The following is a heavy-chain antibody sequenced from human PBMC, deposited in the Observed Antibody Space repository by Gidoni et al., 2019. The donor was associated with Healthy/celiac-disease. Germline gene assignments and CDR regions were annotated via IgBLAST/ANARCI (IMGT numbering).Heavy chain of an antibody. J-gene: IGHJ4*02. CDR3: TRDHSLAYYYDSSGRFDY. D-gene: IGHD3-22*01. V-gene: IGHV3-49*05. Sequence: EVQLVESGGGLVKPGRSLRLSCTASGFTFGDYAMRWFRQAPGKGLEWVGFIRSKAYGGTTEYAASVKGRFTISRDDSKSIAYLQMNSLKTEDTAVYYCTRDHSLAYYYDSSGRFDYWGQGTLVTVSS. CDR1: GFTFGDYA. CDR2: IRSKAYGGTT.